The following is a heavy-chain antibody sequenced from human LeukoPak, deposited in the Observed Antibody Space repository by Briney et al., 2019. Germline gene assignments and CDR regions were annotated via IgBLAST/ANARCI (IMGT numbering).Heavy chain of an antibody. CDR2: ISAYNGNT. J-gene: IGHJ4*02. CDR1: GYTFTSYG. D-gene: IGHD2-21*02. CDR3: ARDLDCGGDCHYFDY. Sequence: ASVKVSCKASGYTFTSYGISWVRQAPGQGLEWMGWISAYNGNTNYAQKLQGRVTMTTDTSTSTAYMELRSLRSDDTAVYYCARDLDCGGDCHYFDYWGQGTLVTVSS. V-gene: IGHV1-18*01.